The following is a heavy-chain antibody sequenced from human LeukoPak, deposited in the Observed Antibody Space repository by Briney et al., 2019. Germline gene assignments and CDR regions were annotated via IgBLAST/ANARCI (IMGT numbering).Heavy chain of an antibody. J-gene: IGHJ1*01. CDR1: GYTFTGYY. CDR2: INPNSGGT. V-gene: IGHV1-2*02. CDR3: ARERGVVIYFQH. Sequence: ASVKVSCKASGYTFTGYYMHWVRQAPGQGLEWMGWINPNSGGTNYAQKFQGRVTMTRDTSISTAYMELSRLRSDDTAVYYCARERGVVIYFQHWGQGTLVTVSS. D-gene: IGHD3-3*01.